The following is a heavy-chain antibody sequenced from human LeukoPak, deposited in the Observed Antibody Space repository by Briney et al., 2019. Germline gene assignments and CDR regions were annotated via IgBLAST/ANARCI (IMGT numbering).Heavy chain of an antibody. CDR2: LFYSGNT. CDR1: GDSVRTSHSY. Sequence: SESVPLTCSVSGDSVRTSHSYWGWIRQPPGKGLEWIGILFYSGNTSYNPSLKSRVTISVDASNHPLSVRLSSGTATDTAVYDCARHNLGIAARDAFDIWGQGTMGTASS. D-gene: IGHD6-13*01. J-gene: IGHJ3*02. V-gene: IGHV4-39*01. CDR3: ARHNLGIAARDAFDI.